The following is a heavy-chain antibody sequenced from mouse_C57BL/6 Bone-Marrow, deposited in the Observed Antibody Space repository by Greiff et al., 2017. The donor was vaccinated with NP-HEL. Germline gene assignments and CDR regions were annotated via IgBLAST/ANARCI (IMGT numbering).Heavy chain of an antibody. J-gene: IGHJ4*01. CDR3: ARSIYYDYADDPFYAMDY. Sequence: EVHLVESGGGLVQPGGSLSLSCAASGFTFTDYYMSWVRQPPGKALEWVGFIRNKANGYTIEYSASVKGRFTISRDNSQSILYLQMNALRAEDSATYYCARSIYYDYADDPFYAMDYGGQGTSVTVSS. V-gene: IGHV7-3*01. CDR1: GFTFTDYY. D-gene: IGHD2-4*01. CDR2: IRNKANGYTI.